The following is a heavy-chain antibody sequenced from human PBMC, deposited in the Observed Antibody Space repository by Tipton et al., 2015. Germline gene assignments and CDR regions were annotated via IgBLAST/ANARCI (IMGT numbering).Heavy chain of an antibody. J-gene: IGHJ4*02. Sequence: LRLSCTVSGGSISSSSYYWDWIRQPPGKGLEWIGEIHHGGSTNYNPSLKSRVTMSVDTSKNQFSLHLSSVTAADTAVYYCAREVWYNDSTGYDYWGQGTLVTVSS. CDR2: IHHGGST. CDR3: AREVWYNDSTGYDY. D-gene: IGHD3-22*01. CDR1: GGSISSSSYY. V-gene: IGHV4-39*07.